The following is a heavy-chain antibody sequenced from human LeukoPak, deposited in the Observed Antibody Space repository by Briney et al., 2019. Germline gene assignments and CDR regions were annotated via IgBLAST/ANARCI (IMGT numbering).Heavy chain of an antibody. J-gene: IGHJ4*02. CDR1: GFTFTDYY. CDR2: IGPHSSAT. D-gene: IGHD2/OR15-2a*01. Sequence: GASVKVSCKSSGFTFTDYYIHWVRQAPGQGLEWMGYIGPHSSATSSPQEFQGRVTMTRDTSMSTAYMELTRLTSDDTAVHYCAREGNGLLSKDFDYWGQGTLVTVSS. CDR3: AREGNGLLSKDFDY. V-gene: IGHV1-2*02.